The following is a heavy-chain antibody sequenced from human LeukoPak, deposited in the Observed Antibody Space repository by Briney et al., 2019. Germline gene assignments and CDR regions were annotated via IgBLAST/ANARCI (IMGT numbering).Heavy chain of an antibody. D-gene: IGHD2-21*02. CDR1: GFTFSSYA. V-gene: IGHV3-64*01. Sequence: SGGPLRLSCAASGFTFSSYAMHWVRQAPGKGLEYVSAISSNGGSTYYANSVKGRFTISRDNSKNTLYLQMGSLRAEDMAVYYCARTSRLAYCGGDCYALYYYGMDVWGQGTTVTVSS. CDR2: ISSNGGST. CDR3: ARTSRLAYCGGDCYALYYYGMDV. J-gene: IGHJ6*02.